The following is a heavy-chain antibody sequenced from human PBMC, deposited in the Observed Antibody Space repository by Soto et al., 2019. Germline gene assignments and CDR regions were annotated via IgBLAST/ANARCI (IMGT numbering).Heavy chain of an antibody. V-gene: IGHV3-66*01. CDR3: AGGPNRGY. CDR1: GFTVSNHY. CDR2: IYSSGGT. Sequence: VQLVESGGDLVQPGGSLRLSCAASGFTVSNHYMSWVRQAPGKGLEWVSLIYSSGGTYYADSVKGRFTISRDNSRNTLYLQMNGLRVEDTAVYYCAGGPNRGYCGQGTLVTVSP. J-gene: IGHJ4*02. D-gene: IGHD3-10*01.